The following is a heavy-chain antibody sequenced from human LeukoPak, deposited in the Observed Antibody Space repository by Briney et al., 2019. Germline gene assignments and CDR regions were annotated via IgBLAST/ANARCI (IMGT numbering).Heavy chain of an antibody. J-gene: IGHJ4*02. CDR1: GFTFSHYW. V-gene: IGHV3-7*01. CDR2: INQDGSEE. D-gene: IGHD5-12*01. CDR3: VRDGGVSGYDLLDY. Sequence: AGGSLRLSCAASGFTFSHYWMTWVRQAPGKGLEWVAHINQDGSEEHYMDSVKARFNISRDNAKNSLSLQMNSLRAEDTAVYYCVRDGGVSGYDLLDYWGQGTLVTVSS.